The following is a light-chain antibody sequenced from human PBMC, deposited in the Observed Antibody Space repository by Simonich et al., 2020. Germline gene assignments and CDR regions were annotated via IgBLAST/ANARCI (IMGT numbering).Light chain of an antibody. CDR2: EGS. V-gene: IGLV2-23*01. J-gene: IGLJ3*02. CDR3: CSYAGSSTWV. CDR1: SSDVGGYNY. Sequence: QSALTQPPSASGSPGQSVTISCTGTSSDVGGYNYVSWYQQHPGKAPKRMIYEGSKRPSGVSNRFSGSKSGNTASLTISGLQAEDEADYYCCSYAGSSTWVFGRGTKLTVL.